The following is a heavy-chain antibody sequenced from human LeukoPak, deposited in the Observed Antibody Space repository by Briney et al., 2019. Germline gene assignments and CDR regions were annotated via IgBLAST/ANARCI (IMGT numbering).Heavy chain of an antibody. CDR2: MNNDGSST. CDR3: ARGYYGDTHFDY. J-gene: IGHJ4*01. CDR1: GFTFSSYG. V-gene: IGHV3-74*01. Sequence: GRSLRLSCAASGFTFSSYGMHWVRQAPGKGLVWVSRMNNDGSSTNYADSVKGRFTISRDNAKNTLYLQMNSLRAEDTAVYYCARGYYGDTHFDYWGQGILVTVSS. D-gene: IGHD4-17*01.